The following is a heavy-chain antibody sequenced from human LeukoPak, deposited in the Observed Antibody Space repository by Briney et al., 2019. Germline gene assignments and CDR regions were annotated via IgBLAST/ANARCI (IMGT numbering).Heavy chain of an antibody. D-gene: IGHD6-6*01. CDR3: ASRLAARPFDP. V-gene: IGHV4-34*01. Sequence: PSETLSLTCAVYGGSFSGYYWSWIRQPPGKGLEWIGEINHSGSTNYNPSLKSRVTISVDTSKNQFSLKLSSVTTADTAVYYCASRLAARPFDPWGQGTLVTVSS. CDR2: INHSGST. J-gene: IGHJ5*02. CDR1: GGSFSGYY.